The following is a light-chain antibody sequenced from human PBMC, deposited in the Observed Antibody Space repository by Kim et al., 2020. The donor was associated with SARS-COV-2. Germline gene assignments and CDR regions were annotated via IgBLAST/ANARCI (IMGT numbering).Light chain of an antibody. CDR3: GTWDTSLIAVV. V-gene: IGLV1-51*01. CDR2: DNN. Sequence: GEKDTNYCSGSRCKSGNSDVYWFQMRTGTAPKHLIYDNNKRHSGSPDRFSGSKSGTSATLDITGLQTGDEADYYCGTWDTSLIAVVFGGGTQLTVL. CDR1: RCKSGNSD. J-gene: IGLJ2*01.